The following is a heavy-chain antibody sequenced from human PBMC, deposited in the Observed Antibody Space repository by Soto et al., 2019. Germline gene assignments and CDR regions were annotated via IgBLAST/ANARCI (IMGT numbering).Heavy chain of an antibody. Sequence: QVQLVQSGAEVKKPGSSVKVSCKASGGTFSSYAISWVRQAPGQGLEWMGGIIPIFGTANYAQKFQGRVTITADKSTSTAYMGLSSLRYEDTAVYYCARDHRERNWFDPWGQGTLVTVSS. CDR2: IIPIFGTA. J-gene: IGHJ5*02. CDR1: GGTFSSYA. CDR3: ARDHRERNWFDP. V-gene: IGHV1-69*06. D-gene: IGHD1-26*01.